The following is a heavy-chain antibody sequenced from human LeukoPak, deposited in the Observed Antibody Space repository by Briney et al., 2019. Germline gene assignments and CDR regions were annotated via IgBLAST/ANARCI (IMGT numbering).Heavy chain of an antibody. J-gene: IGHJ4*02. CDR2: IYSAGHT. CDR1: GFTFSSYE. D-gene: IGHD3-10*01. CDR3: ARGVGERFFDY. V-gene: IGHV3-66*01. Sequence: GGSLRLSCAASGFTFSSYEMNWVRQAPGKGLEWVSVIYSAGHTYYADSVNGRFTISRDNSKNTLYFQMNSLTDEDTAVYYCARGVGERFFDYWGQGTLVTVSS.